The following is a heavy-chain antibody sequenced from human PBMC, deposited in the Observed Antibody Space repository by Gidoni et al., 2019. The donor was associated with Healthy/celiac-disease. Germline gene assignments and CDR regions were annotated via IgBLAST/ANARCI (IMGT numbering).Heavy chain of an antibody. CDR2: IYPGDSDT. Sequence: EVQLVQSGAEVKKPGESLKISCTGSGYSFTSYWIGWVCQMPGKGLEWMGIIYPGDSDTRYSPSFQGQVTISADKSISTAYLQWSSLKASDTAMYYCARRYMIVDDAFDIWGQGTMVTVSS. D-gene: IGHD3-22*01. V-gene: IGHV5-51*01. CDR1: GYSFTSYW. J-gene: IGHJ3*02. CDR3: ARRYMIVDDAFDI.